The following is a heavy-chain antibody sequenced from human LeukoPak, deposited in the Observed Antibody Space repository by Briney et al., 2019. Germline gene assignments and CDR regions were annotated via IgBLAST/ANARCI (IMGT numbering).Heavy chain of an antibody. Sequence: SETLSLTCTVSGGSISSSSCYWGWIRQPPGKGLEWIGSIYYSGSTYYNPSLKSRVTISVDTSKNQFSLKLSSVTAADTAVYYCARLQGGWQKLDYWGQGTLVTVSS. CDR1: GGSISSSSCY. CDR3: ARLQGGWQKLDY. V-gene: IGHV4-39*01. J-gene: IGHJ4*02. D-gene: IGHD6-19*01. CDR2: IYYSGST.